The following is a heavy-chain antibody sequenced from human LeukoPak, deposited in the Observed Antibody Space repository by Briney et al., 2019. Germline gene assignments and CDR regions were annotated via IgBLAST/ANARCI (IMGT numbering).Heavy chain of an antibody. Sequence: PGGSLRLSCAASGFTFSSYGMHWVRQAPGKGLEWVAVISYDGSNKYYADSVKGRFTISRDNSKNTLYLQMNSLRAEDTAVYYCAKDRRILAWWFGGDAFDIWGQGTMVTVSS. J-gene: IGHJ3*02. CDR1: GFTFSSYG. V-gene: IGHV3-30*18. CDR3: AKDRRILAWWFGGDAFDI. D-gene: IGHD3-10*01. CDR2: ISYDGSNK.